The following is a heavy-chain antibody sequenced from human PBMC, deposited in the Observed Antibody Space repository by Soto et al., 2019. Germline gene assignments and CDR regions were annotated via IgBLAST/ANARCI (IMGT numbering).Heavy chain of an antibody. V-gene: IGHV2-5*02. J-gene: IGHJ5*02. D-gene: IGHD3-10*01. Sequence: QITLKESGPTLVKPTQTLTLTCTFSGFSFSTTGVGVGWVRQPPGKALEWLALIYWDNDKRYRPSLRSRLAITKDTSKNQVGLTMTNMDPVDTATYYCVSGSFPNWFDPWVQGTLVTVSS. CDR3: VSGSFPNWFDP. CDR2: IYWDNDK. CDR1: GFSFSTTGVG.